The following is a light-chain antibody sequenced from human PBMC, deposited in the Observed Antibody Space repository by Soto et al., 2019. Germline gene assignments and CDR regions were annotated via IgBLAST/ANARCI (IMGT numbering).Light chain of an antibody. CDR1: TGDVTNGRW. J-gene: IGLJ7*01. CDR2: DTS. Sequence: QAVVTQEPSLTVSPGGTVTLTCGSSTGDVTNGRWPYWFQQRPGQVPRTLIHDTSNKHPWTPARFSGSVLGGKAALTLSGAQPEDEAVYYCLLFYDGVAVFGGGTQLTVL. CDR3: LLFYDGVAV. V-gene: IGLV7-46*01.